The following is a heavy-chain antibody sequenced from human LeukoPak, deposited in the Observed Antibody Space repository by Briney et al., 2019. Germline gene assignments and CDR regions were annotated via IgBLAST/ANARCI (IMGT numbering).Heavy chain of an antibody. J-gene: IGHJ4*02. CDR2: IIPIFGTA. V-gene: IGHV1-69*05. CDR3: ARDRGAVSAGY. Sequence: ASVKASCKASGGTFSSYAISWVRQAPGQGLEWMGRIIPIFGTANYAQKFQGRVTITTDESTSTAYMELSSLRSEDTAVYYCARDRGAVSAGYWGQGTLVTVSS. D-gene: IGHD3-10*01. CDR1: GGTFSSYA.